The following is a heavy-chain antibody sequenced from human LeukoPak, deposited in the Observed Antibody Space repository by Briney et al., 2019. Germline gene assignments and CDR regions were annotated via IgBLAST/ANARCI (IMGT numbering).Heavy chain of an antibody. D-gene: IGHD5-18*01. CDR2: IKEDGSEK. CDR3: AKVRDLDTVLGRFDN. CDR1: GFTFSNHW. V-gene: IGHV3-7*03. J-gene: IGHJ5*02. Sequence: GGSLRLSCAASGFTFSNHWMSWVRQAQGQGLEWVANIKEDGSEKYYVDSVKGRFTISRDNAKNSLFLQMNSLRADDTAVYYCAKVRDLDTVLGRFDNWGQGTLVTVSS.